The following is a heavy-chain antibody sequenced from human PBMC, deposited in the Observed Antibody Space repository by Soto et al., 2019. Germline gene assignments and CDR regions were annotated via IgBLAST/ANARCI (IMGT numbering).Heavy chain of an antibody. CDR1: GFTFSSYG. CDR3: AKDGRIQLWLGYYGMDV. V-gene: IGHV3-30*18. J-gene: IGHJ6*02. CDR2: ISYDGSNK. D-gene: IGHD5-18*01. Sequence: GGSLRLSCAASGFTFSSYGIHWVRQAPGKGLEWVAVISYDGSNKYYADSVKGRFTISRDNSKNTLYLQMNSLRAEDTAVYYCAKDGRIQLWLGYYGMDVWGQGTTVTVSS.